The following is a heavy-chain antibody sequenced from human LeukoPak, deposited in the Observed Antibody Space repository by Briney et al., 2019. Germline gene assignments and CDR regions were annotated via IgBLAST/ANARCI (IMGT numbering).Heavy chain of an antibody. D-gene: IGHD3-22*01. Sequence: GASVKVSCKASGYTFTSYAMNWVRQAPGQGLEWMGWINTNTGNPTYAQGFTGRFVFSLDTSVSTAYLQISSLKAEDTAVYYCAKGSPDNNGLYYDSSGPDYWGQGTLVTVSS. CDR2: INTNTGNP. V-gene: IGHV7-4-1*02. J-gene: IGHJ4*02. CDR3: AKGSPDNNGLYYDSSGPDY. CDR1: GYTFTSYA.